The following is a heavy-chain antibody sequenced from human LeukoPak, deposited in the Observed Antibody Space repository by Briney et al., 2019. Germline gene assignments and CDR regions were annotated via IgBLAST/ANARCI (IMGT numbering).Heavy chain of an antibody. CDR3: ARQLLGSHQH. V-gene: IGHV5-51*01. CDR1: GHSLASDA. Sequence: VESRKSCCQCPGHSLASDASGWVRQMPGKGLEWMGIIYPGDSDTRYSPSFQGQVTISADKSISTAYLQWSSLKASDTAIYYCARQLLGSHQHWGLGPLVTVSS. D-gene: IGHD3-16*01. J-gene: IGHJ1*01. CDR2: IYPGDSDT.